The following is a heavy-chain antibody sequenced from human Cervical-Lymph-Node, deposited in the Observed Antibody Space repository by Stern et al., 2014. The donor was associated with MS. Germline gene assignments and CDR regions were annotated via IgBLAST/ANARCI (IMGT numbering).Heavy chain of an antibody. CDR1: GFSFSNYG. Sequence: QVQLVQSGGGVVQPGRSLRLSCVASGFSFSNYGMHWVRQAPGKGLEWVAVISYDGSNKDYTDSVKGRFTISRDNSKNTLYLQMNSLRVEDTAVYYCARDESPCSSTSCYSGYYGMDVWGQGTTVTVSS. CDR3: ARDESPCSSTSCYSGYYGMDV. J-gene: IGHJ6*02. CDR2: ISYDGSNK. V-gene: IGHV3-30*19. D-gene: IGHD2-2*01.